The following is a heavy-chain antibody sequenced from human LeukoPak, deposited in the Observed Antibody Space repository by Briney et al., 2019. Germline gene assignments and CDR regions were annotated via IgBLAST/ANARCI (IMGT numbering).Heavy chain of an antibody. CDR2: INPNSGGT. J-gene: IGHJ6*03. CDR3: ARGASSSSGLIINYYYYMDV. V-gene: IGHV1-2*02. CDR1: GYTFTGYY. Sequence: ASVTVSCKASGYTFTGYYMHWVRQAPGQGLEWMGWINPNSGGTNYAQEFQGRVTMTRDTSISTAYMELSRLRSDDTAVYYCARGASSSSGLIINYYYYMDVWGKGTTVTVSS. D-gene: IGHD6-6*01.